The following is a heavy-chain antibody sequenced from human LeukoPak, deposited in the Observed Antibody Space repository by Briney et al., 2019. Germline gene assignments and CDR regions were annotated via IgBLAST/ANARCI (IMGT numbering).Heavy chain of an antibody. J-gene: IGHJ4*02. V-gene: IGHV3-23*01. CDR2: ISGSGGST. CDR3: ASNLAELSLAAFGY. D-gene: IGHD3-16*02. CDR1: TFTFSSYA. Sequence: AGGSLRLSCAASTFTFSSYAMSWVRQAPGKGLEWVSAISGSGGSTYYADSVKGRFTISRDNSKNTLYLQMNSLRAEDTAVYYCASNLAELSLAAFGYWGQGTLVTVSS.